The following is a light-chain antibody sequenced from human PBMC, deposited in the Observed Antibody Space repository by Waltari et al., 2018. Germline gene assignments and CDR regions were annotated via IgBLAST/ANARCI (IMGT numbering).Light chain of an antibody. CDR3: CSYAGSAVSV. V-gene: IGLV2-23*02. CDR1: SSDIGKYNL. Sequence: QSALTQTATVSGSPGESITIPCSGASSDIGKYNLVSWYQQHPGEALTLIVYDVDKRPSGVSNRFSGSKSGNTAFLTISGLQTADEADYYCCSYAGSAVSVFGGGTKLTVL. J-gene: IGLJ3*02. CDR2: DVD.